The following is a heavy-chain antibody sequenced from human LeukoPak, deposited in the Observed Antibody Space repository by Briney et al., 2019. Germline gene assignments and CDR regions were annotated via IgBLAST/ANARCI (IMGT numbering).Heavy chain of an antibody. CDR2: IKEDGGEI. V-gene: IGHV3-7*04. CDR3: ARDRGGRSGLDD. J-gene: IGHJ4*02. Sequence: GGSLRLSCAASGITFSRSWMSWVRQAPGKGLGWVAFIKEDGGEIFYVDSVKGRFTISRDNAENFLYLQMNSLRAEDTAVYYCARDRGGRSGLDDWGQGPLVIVSS. CDR1: GITFSRSW. D-gene: IGHD2-15*01.